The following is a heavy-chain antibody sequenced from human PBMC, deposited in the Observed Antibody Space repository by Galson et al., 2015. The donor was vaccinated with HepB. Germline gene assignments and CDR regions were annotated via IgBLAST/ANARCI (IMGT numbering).Heavy chain of an antibody. J-gene: IGHJ4*02. Sequence: SVKVSCKASGYSFTGYYLHWVRQAPGQGLEWMGRINPKSGGTNYPQKFQGRVTMTRDTSINTAYMELSSLRSDDTAVYYCARGSLSATVDYWGQGTLVTVSS. D-gene: IGHD4-17*01. V-gene: IGHV1-2*06. CDR2: INPKSGGT. CDR3: ARGSLSATVDY. CDR1: GYSFTGYY.